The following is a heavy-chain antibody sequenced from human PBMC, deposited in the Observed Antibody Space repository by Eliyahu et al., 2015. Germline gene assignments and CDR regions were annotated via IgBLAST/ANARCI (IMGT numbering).Heavy chain of an antibody. J-gene: IGHJ4*02. D-gene: IGHD4/OR15-4a*01. Sequence: QITLKESGPTLVKPTQTLTLTCTXSGFSLSTSGVGVGWIRQPPGKALEWLALIYWNDDKRYSPSLKSSLTITKDTSKNQVVLTMTNMDPVDTATYFCAHSLVLTVFFDYWGQGTLVTVSS. CDR3: AHSLVLTVFFDY. V-gene: IGHV2-5*01. CDR1: GFSLSTSGVG. CDR2: IYWNDDK.